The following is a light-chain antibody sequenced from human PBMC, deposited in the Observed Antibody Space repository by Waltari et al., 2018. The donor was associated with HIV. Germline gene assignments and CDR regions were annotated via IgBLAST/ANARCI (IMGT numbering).Light chain of an antibody. Sequence: QSALTQPRSVSGSPGPSVTISCTGTSSDAGGYHYVSWYQQHPGKAPKLMIYDVSKRPSGVPDRFSGSKSGNTASLTISGLQAEDEADYYCCSYAGSYTWVFGGGTKLTVL. CDR3: CSYAGSYTWV. J-gene: IGLJ3*02. CDR1: SSDAGGYHY. CDR2: DVS. V-gene: IGLV2-11*01.